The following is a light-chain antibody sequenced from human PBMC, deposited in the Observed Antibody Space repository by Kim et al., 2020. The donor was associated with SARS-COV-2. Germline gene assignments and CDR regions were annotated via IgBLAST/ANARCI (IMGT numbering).Light chain of an antibody. CDR3: QQTDTSPWT. V-gene: IGKV3-20*01. CDR2: GTS. CDR1: QSVSKNY. J-gene: IGKJ1*01. Sequence: EIVLTQSPDTLSLSPGESATLSCRASQSVSKNYIAWYQWKPGQAPRRLIYGTSIRATGIPDRFSGSGSGTDFTLTISRLEPEDFAVFYCQQTDTSPWTFGQGTKVDIK.